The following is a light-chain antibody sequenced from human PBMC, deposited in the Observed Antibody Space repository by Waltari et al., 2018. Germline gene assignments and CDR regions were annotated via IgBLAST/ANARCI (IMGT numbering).Light chain of an antibody. CDR2: GAS. Sequence: EIVMTQSPAALSVSPGERATLSCRASHTISSHLAWYQQKPGQAPRLLIYGASTRATGVPLRFSGSASGTEFTLTISSLQSEDFAVYHCQQYDKWPPTFGQGTKLEIK. CDR3: QQYDKWPPT. J-gene: IGKJ2*01. CDR1: HTISSH. V-gene: IGKV3-15*01.